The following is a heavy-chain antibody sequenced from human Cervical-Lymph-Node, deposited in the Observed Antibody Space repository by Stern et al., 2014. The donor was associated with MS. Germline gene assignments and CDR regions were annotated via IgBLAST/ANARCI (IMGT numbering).Heavy chain of an antibody. CDR2: ISDDGSNK. Sequence: QVQLGQSGGGVVQPGRSLRLSCAASGFIFSSYGMHWVRQAPGKGLEWVAVISDDGSNKYYADSVKGRFSISRDSSKDTLYLQMNRLRPEDTAVYYCARPRLPFYYYYGMDVWGPGTTVTVSS. CDR3: ARPRLPFYYYYGMDV. V-gene: IGHV3-30*03. J-gene: IGHJ6*02. D-gene: IGHD5-18*01. CDR1: GFIFSSYG.